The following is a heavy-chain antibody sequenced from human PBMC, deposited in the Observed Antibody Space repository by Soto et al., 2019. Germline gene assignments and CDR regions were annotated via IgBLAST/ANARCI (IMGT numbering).Heavy chain of an antibody. CDR3: AGDPYYYASDY. V-gene: IGHV3-11*01. CDR1: GFSFSTHY. CDR2: ISSGGDTI. D-gene: IGHD3-10*01. Sequence: GGSLRLSCVASGFSFSTHYITWIRQAPGKGLEWVSYISSGGDTIYYSDSVKGRFTVSRDNARNSLYLQMDSLRAEDTAIYYCAGDPYYYASDYWGQGTLVTVSS. J-gene: IGHJ4*02.